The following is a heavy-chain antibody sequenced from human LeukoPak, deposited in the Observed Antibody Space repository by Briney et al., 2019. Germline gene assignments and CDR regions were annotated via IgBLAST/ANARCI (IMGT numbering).Heavy chain of an antibody. Sequence: SQTLSLTCTVSGGSISSGGYYWSWIRQPPGKGLEWIGYIYHSGSTYYNPSLKSRVTISVDRSKNQFSLKLSSVTAADTAVYYCAVYSSSPAFDYWGQGTLVTVSS. CDR3: AVYSSSPAFDY. CDR2: IYHSGST. CDR1: GGSISSGGYY. J-gene: IGHJ4*02. D-gene: IGHD6-6*01. V-gene: IGHV4-30-2*01.